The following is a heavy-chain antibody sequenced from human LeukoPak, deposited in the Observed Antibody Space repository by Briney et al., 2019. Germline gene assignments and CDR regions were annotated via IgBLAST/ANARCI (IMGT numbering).Heavy chain of an antibody. CDR1: GYTFTSYY. D-gene: IGHD6-19*01. J-gene: IGHJ4*02. Sequence: ASVKVSCKASGYTFTSYYMHWVRQAPGQGLEWMGIINPSGGSTSYAQKFQGRVTMTRDTSTSTVYMELSSLRSEDTAVYYCASISPVAGSIDYWGQGTLVTVSS. V-gene: IGHV1-46*01. CDR2: INPSGGST. CDR3: ASISPVAGSIDY.